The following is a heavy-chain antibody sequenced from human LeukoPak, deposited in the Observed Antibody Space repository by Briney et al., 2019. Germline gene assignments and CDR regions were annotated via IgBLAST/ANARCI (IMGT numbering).Heavy chain of an antibody. Sequence: SETLSLTCTVSGASVSGKFWSWIRQPPGKGLEWIGYIYYSGSTNYNPSLKSRVTISVDTSKNQFSLKLSSVTAADTAVYYCARESGYSSSWYGAWGQGTLVTVSS. D-gene: IGHD6-13*01. V-gene: IGHV4-59*02. J-gene: IGHJ4*02. CDR1: GASVSGKF. CDR2: IYYSGST. CDR3: ARESGYSSSWYGA.